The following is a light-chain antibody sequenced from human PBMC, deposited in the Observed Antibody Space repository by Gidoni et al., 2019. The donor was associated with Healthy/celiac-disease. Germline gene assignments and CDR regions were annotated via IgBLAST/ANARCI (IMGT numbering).Light chain of an antibody. CDR3: QQSDSTPPFT. V-gene: IGKV1-39*01. CDR2: AAS. J-gene: IGKJ5*01. Sequence: GDRVTITCRASQSISSYLNWYQQKPGKAPKLLIYAASSLQSGVPSRCSGSGAGTDFTLTISSLQPEDFATYYCQQSDSTPPFTFGQGTRLEMK. CDR1: QSISSY.